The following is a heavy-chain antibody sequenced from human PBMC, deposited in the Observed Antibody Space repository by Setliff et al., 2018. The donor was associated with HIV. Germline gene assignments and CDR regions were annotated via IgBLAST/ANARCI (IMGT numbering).Heavy chain of an antibody. Sequence: SVKVSCKASGDTSNIYAIRWVRQAPGQGPEWMGGIIPIFGSPQYAPQFRGRATITADESSRTAYMELTSLKSEDSAVYYCASASGDYEPYQYWGQGTLVTVS. CDR1: GDTSNIYA. CDR3: ASASGDYEPYQY. V-gene: IGHV1-69*13. D-gene: IGHD4-17*01. J-gene: IGHJ1*01. CDR2: IIPIFGSP.